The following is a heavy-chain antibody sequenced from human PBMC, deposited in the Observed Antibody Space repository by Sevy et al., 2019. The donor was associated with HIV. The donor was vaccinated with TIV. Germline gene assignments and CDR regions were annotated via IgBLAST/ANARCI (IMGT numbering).Heavy chain of an antibody. V-gene: IGHV4-34*01. CDR1: DGSFSGYY. CDR2: INESGIT. J-gene: IGHJ5*02. CDR3: ARSPPVVVVPGAPSWFDP. D-gene: IGHD2-2*01. Sequence: SETLSLTCAVHDGSFSGYYWNWIRQLPGKGLEWIGEINESGITYYNPSLKSRVTISVDTSKKQFSLRLNCLTAADTAVYFGARSPPVVVVPGAPSWFDPWGQGTLVTVSS.